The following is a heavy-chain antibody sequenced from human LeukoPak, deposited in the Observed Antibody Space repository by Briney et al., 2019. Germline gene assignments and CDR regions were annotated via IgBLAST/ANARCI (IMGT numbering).Heavy chain of an antibody. Sequence: ASVKVSCKASGYTFTGYYMHWVRQAPGQGLEWMGWINPNSGGTNYAQKFQGWVTMTRDTSISTAYMELSRLRSDDTAVYYCARGLSDYVSAFDIWGQGTMVTVSS. CDR1: GYTFTGYY. D-gene: IGHD4-17*01. CDR2: INPNSGGT. CDR3: ARGLSDYVSAFDI. J-gene: IGHJ3*02. V-gene: IGHV1-2*04.